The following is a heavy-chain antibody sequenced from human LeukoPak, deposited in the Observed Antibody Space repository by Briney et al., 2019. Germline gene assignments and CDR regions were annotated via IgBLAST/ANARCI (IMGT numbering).Heavy chain of an antibody. D-gene: IGHD5-12*01. V-gene: IGHV1-69*13. CDR3: ARAKYGYAKNWFDP. CDR1: GGTLSSYA. J-gene: IGHJ5*02. Sequence: SVKVSCKASGGTLSSYAISWVRQAPGQGLEWMGGIIPIFGTANYAQKFQGRVTITADESTSTAYMELSSLRSEDTAVYYCARAKYGYAKNWFDPWGQGTLVTVSS. CDR2: IIPIFGTA.